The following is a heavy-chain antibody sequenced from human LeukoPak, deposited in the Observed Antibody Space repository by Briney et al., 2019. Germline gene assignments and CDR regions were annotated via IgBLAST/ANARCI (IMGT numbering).Heavy chain of an antibody. V-gene: IGHV4-59*01. CDR1: GGSITNSY. CDR3: ARDPLSTNDFDI. CDR2: INYSGSA. J-gene: IGHJ3*02. Sequence: SETLSLTCTVSGGSITNSYWNWIRQSPGKGLEWIGYINYSGSANYNPSLKSRVTISVDTSKNQFSLKLSSVTAADTAVYFCARDPLSTNDFDIWGQGTMVTVSS. D-gene: IGHD5/OR15-5a*01.